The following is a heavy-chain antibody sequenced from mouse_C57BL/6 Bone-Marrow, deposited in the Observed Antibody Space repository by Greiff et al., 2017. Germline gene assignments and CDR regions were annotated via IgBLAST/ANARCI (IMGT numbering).Heavy chain of an antibody. CDR1: GYTFTDYY. CDR2: INPNNGGT. J-gene: IGHJ3*01. CDR3: ARRLDRAY. Sequence: VQLQQSGPELVKPGASVKISCKASGYTFTDYYMNWVKQSHGKSLEWIGDINPNNGGTSYNEKFKGKATLTVDKSSSTAYMQLRSLTSEDSAVYYCARRLDRAYWGQGTRVTVSA. V-gene: IGHV1-26*01.